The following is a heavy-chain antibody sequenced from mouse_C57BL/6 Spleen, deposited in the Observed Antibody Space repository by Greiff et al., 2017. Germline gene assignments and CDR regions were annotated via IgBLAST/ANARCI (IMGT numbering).Heavy chain of an antibody. V-gene: IGHV1-19*01. D-gene: IGHD1-1*01. J-gene: IGHJ1*03. CDR2: INPYNGGT. CDR3: ASYYYGSSYWYFDV. CDR1: GYTFTDYY. Sequence: DVQLVESGPVLVKPGASVKMSCKASGYTFTDYYMNWVKQSHGKSLEWIGVINPYNGGTSYNQKFKGKATLTVDKSSSTAYMELNSLTSEDSAVYYCASYYYGSSYWYFDVWGTGTTVTVSS.